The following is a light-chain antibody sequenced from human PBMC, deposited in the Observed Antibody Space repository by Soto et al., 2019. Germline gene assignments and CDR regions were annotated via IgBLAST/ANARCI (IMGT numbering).Light chain of an antibody. J-gene: IGKJ5*01. CDR2: DAS. V-gene: IGKV1-13*02. Sequence: IQMTQSPSSLSAAVGDKVTITCRASQGIRNALAWYQQKPGKAPKLLVYDASSLESGVPSRFRGSGSGTEFSLIISSLQPEDIGTYYCQQTDTLPSTFGQGTRLEIK. CDR1: QGIRNA. CDR3: QQTDTLPST.